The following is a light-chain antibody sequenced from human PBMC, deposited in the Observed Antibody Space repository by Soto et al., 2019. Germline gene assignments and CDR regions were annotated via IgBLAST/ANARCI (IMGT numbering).Light chain of an antibody. Sequence: QSALTQPASVSGSPGQSITISCTGTSSDIGGYNYVSWYQQHPGKAPKLMIYDVSNRPSGVSNRFSGSKSGNTASLTISGLQAEHEAAYYCSSQAVSSTLVFGGGTKVTV. CDR2: DVS. CDR3: SSQAVSSTLV. J-gene: IGLJ2*01. V-gene: IGLV2-14*01. CDR1: SSDIGGYNY.